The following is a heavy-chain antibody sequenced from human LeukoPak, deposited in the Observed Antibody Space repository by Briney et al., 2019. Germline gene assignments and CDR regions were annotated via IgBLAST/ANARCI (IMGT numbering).Heavy chain of an antibody. J-gene: IGHJ5*02. D-gene: IGHD1-14*01. CDR1: GGIFSSFV. V-gene: IGHV1-69*05. CDR3: ARGIHIAGIWFDP. CDR2: IIPVFGSA. Sequence: ASVKVSCKASGGIFSSFVISWVRQAPGQGLEWMGGIIPVFGSAYYAQRFQGRVTITTDESTNTAYMELSSLGSEDTAVYYCARGIHIAGIWFDPWGQGTLVTVSS.